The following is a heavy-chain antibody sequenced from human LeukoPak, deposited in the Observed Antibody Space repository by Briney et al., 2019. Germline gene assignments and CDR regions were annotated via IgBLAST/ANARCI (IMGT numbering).Heavy chain of an antibody. CDR2: IYYSGST. CDR1: GGSISSYY. D-gene: IGHD5-18*01. CDR3: ARGGSSYRYYYFDY. V-gene: IGHV4-59*01. J-gene: IGHJ4*02. Sequence: SETLSLTCTVSGGSISSYYWSWIRQPPGKGLEWIGYIYYSGSTNYNPSLKSRVTISVDTSKNQVALNLTSMTAADTAVYYCARGGSSYRYYYFDYWGQGTLVTVSS.